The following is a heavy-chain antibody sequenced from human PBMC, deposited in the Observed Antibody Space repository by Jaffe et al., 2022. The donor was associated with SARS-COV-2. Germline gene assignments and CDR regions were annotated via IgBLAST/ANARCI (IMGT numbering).Heavy chain of an antibody. D-gene: IGHD2-15*01. CDR1: GFTVSSNY. CDR3: ARRYCSGGSCYDY. Sequence: EVQLVESGGGLIQPGGSLRLSCAASGFTVSSNYMSWVRQAPGKGLEWVSVIYSGGSTYYADSVKGRFTISRDNSKNTLYLQMNSLRAEDTAVYYCARRYCSGGSCYDYWGQGTLVTVSS. J-gene: IGHJ4*02. CDR2: IYSGGST. V-gene: IGHV3-53*01.